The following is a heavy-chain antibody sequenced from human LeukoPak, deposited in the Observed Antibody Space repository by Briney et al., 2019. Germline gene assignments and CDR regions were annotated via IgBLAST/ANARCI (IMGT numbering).Heavy chain of an antibody. Sequence: ASVKVSCKASGGTFSSYAISWVRQAPGQGLEWMGGIIPIFGTANYAQKFQGRVTITADKSTSTAYMELSSLRSEDTAVYSCARVWVRRWDFDPWGQGTLVTVSS. V-gene: IGHV1-69*06. CDR1: GGTFSSYA. CDR2: IIPIFGTA. D-gene: IGHD4-23*01. CDR3: ARVWVRRWDFDP. J-gene: IGHJ5*02.